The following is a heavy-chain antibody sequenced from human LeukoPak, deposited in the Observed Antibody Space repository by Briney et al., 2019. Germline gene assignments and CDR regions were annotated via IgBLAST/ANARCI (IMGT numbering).Heavy chain of an antibody. CDR1: GYTFTSYY. CDR2: INPSGGST. J-gene: IGHJ4*02. D-gene: IGHD5-18*01. Sequence: ASVKVSCKASGYTFTSYYMRWVRQAPGQGLEWMGIINPSGGSTSYAQKFQGRVTMTRDTSTSTVYMELSSLRSEDTAVYYCARDGDSTPTWIQLWPVVWGQGTLVTVSS. V-gene: IGHV1-46*01. CDR3: ARDGDSTPTWIQLWPVV.